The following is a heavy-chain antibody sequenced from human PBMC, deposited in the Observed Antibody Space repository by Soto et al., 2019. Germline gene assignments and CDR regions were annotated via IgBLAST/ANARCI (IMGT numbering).Heavy chain of an antibody. Sequence: QVQLQQSGAGLLKPSETLSLTCAVYGESFSGHIWTWIRQTPGKGLQWIGQINHSGSASYNPSRKSRVTISVHTSNSQFSLELSSVTAADTAVYYCASGLITGSHYSGGWYYFDSWGQGTQVTVSS. D-gene: IGHD6-19*01. CDR2: INHSGSA. CDR3: ASGLITGSHYSGGWYYFDS. CDR1: GESFSGHI. V-gene: IGHV4-34*01. J-gene: IGHJ4*02.